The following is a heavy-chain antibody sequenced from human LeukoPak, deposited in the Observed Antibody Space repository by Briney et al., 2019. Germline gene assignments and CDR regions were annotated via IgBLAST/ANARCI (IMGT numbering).Heavy chain of an antibody. Sequence: PGGSLRLSCAASGFTFSSYSMNWVRQAPGKGLEWVSYINSSSSTIYYADSVKGRFTISRDNAKNSLYLQMNSLRAEDTAVYYCARGSAYYYYMDVWGKGTTVTVSS. CDR1: GFTFSSYS. CDR2: INSSSSTI. CDR3: ARGSAYYYYMDV. J-gene: IGHJ6*03. V-gene: IGHV3-48*01.